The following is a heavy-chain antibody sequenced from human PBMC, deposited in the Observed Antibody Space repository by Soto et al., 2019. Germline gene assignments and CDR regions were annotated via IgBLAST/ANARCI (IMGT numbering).Heavy chain of an antibody. V-gene: IGHV4-31*03. CDR3: GSDRGPWPNFDS. CDR1: GGSISSGGYY. CDR2: IYYSGST. J-gene: IGHJ4*02. Sequence: QVQLQESGPGLVKPSQTLSLTCTVSGGSISSGGYYWSWIRQHPGKGLEWIGYIYYSGSTYYNPSLKTRVTIPVDPSKSPFSLRLSSVTAVDTAVYCGGSDRGPWPNFDSGGQGTLVTVSS. D-gene: IGHD1-26*01.